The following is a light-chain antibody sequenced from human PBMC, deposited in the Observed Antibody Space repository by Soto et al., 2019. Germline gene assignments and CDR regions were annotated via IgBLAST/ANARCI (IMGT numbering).Light chain of an antibody. V-gene: IGKV1-9*01. CDR3: HHLRTSPKT. CDR2: PAS. Sequence: DIHLTQSPSFLSASVGDRVTVTCRASQDISTYLAWFQQKPGKAPQLLVYPASTLQGGVPSRFSGRGSGTELILPITSLRPEGFQAYYFHHLRTSPKTFGQGTKLDIK. J-gene: IGKJ2*01. CDR1: QDISTY.